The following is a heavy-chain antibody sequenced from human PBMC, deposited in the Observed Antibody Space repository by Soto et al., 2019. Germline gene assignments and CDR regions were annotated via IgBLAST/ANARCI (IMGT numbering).Heavy chain of an antibody. CDR2: IYSGGST. CDR1: GFTVSSNY. CDR3: ARGLLCSSTSCPPIRYYYYMDV. J-gene: IGHJ6*03. V-gene: IGHV3-66*01. D-gene: IGHD2-2*01. Sequence: PGGSLRLSCAASGFTVSSNYMSWVRQAPGKGLEWVSVIYSGGSTYYADSVKGRFTISRDNSKNTLYLQMNSLRAEDTAVYYCARGLLCSSTSCPPIRYYYYMDVWGKGTTVTVSS.